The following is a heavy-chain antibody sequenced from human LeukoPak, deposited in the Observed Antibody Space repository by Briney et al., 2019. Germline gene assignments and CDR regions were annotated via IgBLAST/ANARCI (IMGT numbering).Heavy chain of an antibody. J-gene: IGHJ4*02. Sequence: GASVKVSCKASGYTFTSYYMHWVRQAPGQGLEWMGIINPSSGSTSYAQKFQGRITMTRDTSTSTVYMELSSLRSEDTAVYYCAREELDAIAAAAFDYWGQGTLVTVSS. CDR1: GYTFTSYY. CDR3: AREELDAIAAAAFDY. D-gene: IGHD6-13*01. CDR2: INPSSGST. V-gene: IGHV1-46*01.